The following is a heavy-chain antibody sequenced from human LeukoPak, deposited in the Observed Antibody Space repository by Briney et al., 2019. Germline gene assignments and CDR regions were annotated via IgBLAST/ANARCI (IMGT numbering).Heavy chain of an antibody. V-gene: IGHV1-46*01. J-gene: IGHJ4*02. CDR2: INPSGGST. Sequence: VSCKAXGYTFTXXYMHWVRQAPGQGLEWMGIINPSGGSTSYAQKFQGRATMTRDTSTSTVYMELSSLRSEDTAVYYCARDQIYGSGSYYPGKFDYWGQGTLVTVSS. D-gene: IGHD3-10*01. CDR3: ARDQIYGSGSYYPGKFDY. CDR1: GYTFTXXY.